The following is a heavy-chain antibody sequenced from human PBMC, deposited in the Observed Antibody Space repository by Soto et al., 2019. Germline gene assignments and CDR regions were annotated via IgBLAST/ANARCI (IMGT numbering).Heavy chain of an antibody. CDR3: ARDPPATAKYYYYGMDV. J-gene: IGHJ6*02. CDR2: INPIFGSA. CDR1: GGTFSSYA. Sequence: ASVKVSCKASGGTFSSYAISCVRQAPGQGLEWMGGINPIFGSANYAQKFQGRVTITADKSTSTAYMEMSSRRAEDTAVYYCARDPPATAKYYYYGMDVWGQGTTVTVSS. D-gene: IGHD2-2*01. V-gene: IGHV1-69*06.